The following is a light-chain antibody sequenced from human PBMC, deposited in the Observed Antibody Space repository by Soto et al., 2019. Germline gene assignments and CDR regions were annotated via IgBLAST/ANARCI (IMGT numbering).Light chain of an antibody. V-gene: IGKV3-15*01. CDR3: QQCRNWPLT. CDR2: DAS. CDR1: QNVYNN. J-gene: IGKJ4*01. Sequence: EIVMTQSPATLSVSPGEGATLSCKASQNVYNNLAWYQQRPGQPPRLLIYDASTRATGISSRFSGSGYGTEFTLTISSLQSEDFAVYFCQQCRNWPLTFGGGTNVEIK.